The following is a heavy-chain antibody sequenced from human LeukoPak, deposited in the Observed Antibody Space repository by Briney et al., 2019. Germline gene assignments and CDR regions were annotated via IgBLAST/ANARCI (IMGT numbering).Heavy chain of an antibody. D-gene: IGHD1-26*01. CDR1: GGSISSYY. Sequence: SETLSLTCTVSGGSISSYYWSWIRQPPGKGLEWIGYIYYSGSTNYNPSLKSRVTISVDTSKNQFSLKLSSVTAADTAVYYCARDRFGTHYSGSSPGFDYWGQGTLVTVSS. CDR2: IYYSGST. J-gene: IGHJ4*02. V-gene: IGHV4-59*01. CDR3: ARDRFGTHYSGSSPGFDY.